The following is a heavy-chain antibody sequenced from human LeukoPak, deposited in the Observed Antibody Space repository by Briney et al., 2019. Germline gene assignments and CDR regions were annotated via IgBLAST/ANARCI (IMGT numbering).Heavy chain of an antibody. CDR2: IIPIFGTA. D-gene: IGHD3-9*01. V-gene: IGHV1-69*06. J-gene: IGHJ4*02. CDR1: GGTFSSYA. CDR3: ARGLTLRYFDWLYY. Sequence: SVKVSCTASGGTFSSYAISWVRQAPGHGLEWMGGIIPIFGTANYAQKFQGRVTITADKSTSTAYMELSSLRSEDTAVYYCARGLTLRYFDWLYYWGQGTLVTVSS.